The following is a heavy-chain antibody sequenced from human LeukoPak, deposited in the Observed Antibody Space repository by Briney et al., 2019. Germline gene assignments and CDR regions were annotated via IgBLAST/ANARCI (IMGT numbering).Heavy chain of an antibody. CDR1: GGSFSGYY. Sequence: SETLSLTCAVYGGSFSGYYWSWIRQPPGKGLEWIGEINHSGSTNYNPSLKSRVTISVDTSKNQFSLKLSSVTAADTAVYYCARVILCSGGSCCSTIDENWFDPWGQGTLVTVSS. V-gene: IGHV4-34*01. J-gene: IGHJ5*02. CDR2: INHSGST. D-gene: IGHD2-15*01. CDR3: ARVILCSGGSCCSTIDENWFDP.